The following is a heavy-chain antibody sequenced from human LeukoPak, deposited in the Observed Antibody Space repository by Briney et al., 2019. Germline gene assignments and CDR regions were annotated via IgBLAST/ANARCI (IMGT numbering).Heavy chain of an antibody. Sequence: PSETLSLTCTVSGGSISSYYWSWIRQPPGKGLEWIGYIYTSGSTNYNPSLKSRVTISVDTSKNQFSLKLSSVTAADTAVYYCARVVVTASDDAFDIWGQGTMVTVSS. CDR1: GGSISSYY. J-gene: IGHJ3*02. V-gene: IGHV4-4*09. D-gene: IGHD2-21*02. CDR2: IYTSGST. CDR3: ARVVVTASDDAFDI.